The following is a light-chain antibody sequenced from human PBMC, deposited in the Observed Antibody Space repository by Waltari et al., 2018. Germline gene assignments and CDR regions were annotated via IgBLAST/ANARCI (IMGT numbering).Light chain of an antibody. Sequence: QSVLTQPPSVSGAPGQRVTIPCTGRGSNIGAGYDVPWYQQLPRAAPKLLIYGSTSRPLGVPDRFFGSTSGTSASLAITGLQAEDEADYYCQSYDTSLRVVFGGGTKLTVL. J-gene: IGLJ3*02. CDR1: GSNIGAGYD. CDR2: GST. CDR3: QSYDTSLRVV. V-gene: IGLV1-40*01.